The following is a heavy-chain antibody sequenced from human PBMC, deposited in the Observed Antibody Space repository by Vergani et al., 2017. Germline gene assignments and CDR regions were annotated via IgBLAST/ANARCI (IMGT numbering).Heavy chain of an antibody. CDR3: AREWQRTPKN. D-gene: IGHD1-1*01. CDR2: VNPNSGDS. J-gene: IGHJ4*02. V-gene: IGHV1-2*02. Sequence: QVHLVQSGAEVKKPGASVKVSCQTSGYTFSAYYIHWVRQAPGQGLEWMGWVNPNSGDSNYAQKFQGRVTMTRDMAINTTYMELSRLTSDDTAVYYCAREWQRTPKNWGQGTLVTVSS. CDR1: GYTFSAYY.